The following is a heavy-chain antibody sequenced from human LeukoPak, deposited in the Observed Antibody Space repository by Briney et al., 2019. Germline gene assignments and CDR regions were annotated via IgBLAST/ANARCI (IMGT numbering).Heavy chain of an antibody. J-gene: IGHJ3*02. V-gene: IGHV3-7*03. D-gene: IGHD4-23*01. CDR3: VRLYGGTCPSAFDI. CDR1: GFTFSSYW. CDR2: IKQDGSEK. Sequence: GGSLRLSCAASGFTFSSYWMSWVREAPGKGLEWVANIKQDGSEKYYVDSVKGRFTISRDNAKHTLFLQMNSLRAEDTAVYYCVRLYGGTCPSAFDIWGQGTMVTVSS.